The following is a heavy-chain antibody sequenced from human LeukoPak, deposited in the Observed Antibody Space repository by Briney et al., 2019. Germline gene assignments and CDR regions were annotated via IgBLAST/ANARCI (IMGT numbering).Heavy chain of an antibody. D-gene: IGHD3-3*01. CDR2: IYYTGST. J-gene: IGHJ4*02. V-gene: IGHV4-39*07. Sequence: SETLSLTCTVSGGSISSSSYYWGWIRQPPGKGLEWIGSIYYTGSTYYNPSLKSRVTISVDMSKNQFSLKVTSVTAADTAVYYCARSWGYDFWSGNLIDYWGQGTLVTVSS. CDR3: ARSWGYDFWSGNLIDY. CDR1: GGSISSSSYY.